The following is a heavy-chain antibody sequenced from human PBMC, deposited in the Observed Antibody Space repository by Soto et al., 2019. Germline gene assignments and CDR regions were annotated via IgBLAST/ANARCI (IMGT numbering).Heavy chain of an antibody. D-gene: IGHD6-19*01. CDR3: ARGSQWLVLRYYYYYMDV. J-gene: IGHJ6*03. CDR1: GGSISSYY. V-gene: IGHV4-59*08. Sequence: SETLSLTCTVSGGSISSYYWSWIRQPPGKGLEWIGYIYYSGSTNYNPSLKSRVTISVDTSKNQFSLKLSSVTAADTAVYYCARGSQWLVLRYYYYYMDVWGKGTTVTVSS. CDR2: IYYSGST.